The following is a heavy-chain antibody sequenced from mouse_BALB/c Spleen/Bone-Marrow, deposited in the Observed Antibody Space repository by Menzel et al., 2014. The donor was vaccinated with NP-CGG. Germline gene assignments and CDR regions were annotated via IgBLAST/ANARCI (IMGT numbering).Heavy chain of an antibody. V-gene: IGHV2-6-7*01. J-gene: IGHJ4*01. Sequence: VKVVESGPGLVAPSQSLSITCTVSGSSLTGYGVNWVRQPPGKGLEWLGMIWGDGSTDYNSALKSRLSISKDNSKSQVFLKMNSLQTDDTARYYCARDRGYDGDAMDYWGQGTSVTVSS. D-gene: IGHD2-2*01. CDR2: IWGDGST. CDR1: GSSLTGYG. CDR3: ARDRGYDGDAMDY.